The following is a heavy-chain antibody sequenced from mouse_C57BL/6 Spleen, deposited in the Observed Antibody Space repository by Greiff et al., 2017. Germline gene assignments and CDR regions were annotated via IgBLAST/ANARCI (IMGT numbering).Heavy chain of an antibody. D-gene: IGHD1-1*01. CDR3: ARRGSHFDY. CDR2: IYPRSGNT. CDR1: GYTFTSYG. J-gene: IGHJ2*01. V-gene: IGHV1-81*01. Sequence: VQLVESGAELARPGASVKLSCKASGYTFTSYGISWVKQRTGQGLEWIGEIYPRSGNTYYNEKFKGKATLTADKSSSTAYMELRSLTSEDSAVYFCARRGSHFDYWGQGTTLTVSS.